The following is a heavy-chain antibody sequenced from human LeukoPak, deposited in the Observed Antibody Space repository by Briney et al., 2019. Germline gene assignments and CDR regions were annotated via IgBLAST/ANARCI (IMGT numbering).Heavy chain of an antibody. CDR2: INPNSGGT. CDR1: GYTFTSYY. CDR3: ARTRDYGGLEN. Sequence: ASVKVSCKASGYTFTSYYMHWVRQAPGQGLEWMGWINPNSGGTNYAQKFQGRVTMTRDTSISTAYMELSRLRSDDTAVCYCARTRDYGGLENWGQGTLVTVSS. J-gene: IGHJ4*02. D-gene: IGHD4-17*01. V-gene: IGHV1-2*02.